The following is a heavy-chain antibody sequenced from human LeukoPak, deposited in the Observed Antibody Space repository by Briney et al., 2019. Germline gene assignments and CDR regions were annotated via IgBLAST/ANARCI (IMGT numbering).Heavy chain of an antibody. J-gene: IGHJ5*02. CDR1: GFSFSSHN. D-gene: IGHD1-26*01. CDR2: IYYSGST. Sequence: GSLRLSCAASGFSFSSHNMNWVRQAPGKGLEWIGYIYYSGSTNYNPSLKSRVTISVDTSKNQFSLKLGSVTAADTAVYYCARLRGRGASGFDPWGQGTLVTVSS. CDR3: ARLRGRGASGFDP. V-gene: IGHV4-59*08.